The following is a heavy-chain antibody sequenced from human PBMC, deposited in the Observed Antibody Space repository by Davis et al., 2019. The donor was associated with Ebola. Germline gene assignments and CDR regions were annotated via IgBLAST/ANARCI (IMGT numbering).Heavy chain of an antibody. D-gene: IGHD6-13*01. CDR3: ARIIAAFAPFDY. J-gene: IGHJ4*02. CDR1: GFTFRSWD. V-gene: IGHV3-48*03. Sequence: PGGSLRLSPPASGFTFRSWDMNWVRQAPGKGLEWVSYISNTAKTIYYADSVKGRFTISRDNARNSVYLQMDSLRAEDTGVYYCARIIAAFAPFDYRGQGTPVTVSS. CDR2: ISNTAKTI.